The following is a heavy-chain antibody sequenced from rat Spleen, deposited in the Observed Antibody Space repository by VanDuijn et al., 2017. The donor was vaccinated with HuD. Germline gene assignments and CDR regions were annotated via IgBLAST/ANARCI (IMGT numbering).Heavy chain of an antibody. J-gene: IGHJ2*01. V-gene: IGHV5S13*01. Sequence: EVQLVESGGGLVQPGRSLKLSCAASGFTFSNYGMAWVRQTPTKGLEWVASITNTGDTTYYSDSVKGRFTISRDNAISTLYLQVSSLRSEDTATYYWVRHGYYGYNYFDDWGQGVMVTVSS. CDR1: GFTFSNYG. CDR2: ITNTGDTT. D-gene: IGHD1-9*01. CDR3: VRHGYYGYNYFDD.